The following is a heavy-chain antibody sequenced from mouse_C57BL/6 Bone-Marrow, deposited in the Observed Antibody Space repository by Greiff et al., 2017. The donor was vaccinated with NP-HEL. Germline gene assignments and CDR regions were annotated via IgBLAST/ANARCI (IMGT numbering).Heavy chain of an antibody. J-gene: IGHJ2*01. CDR3: ARSGYYDSRRDYFDY. V-gene: IGHV5-17*01. D-gene: IGHD2-4*01. Sequence: EVKLVESGGGLVKPGGSLKLSCAASGFTFSDYGMHWVRQAPEKGLEWVAYISSGSSTIYYADTVKGRFTISRDNAKNTLFLQMTSLRSEDTAMYYCARSGYYDSRRDYFDYWGQGTTLTVSS. CDR1: GFTFSDYG. CDR2: ISSGSSTI.